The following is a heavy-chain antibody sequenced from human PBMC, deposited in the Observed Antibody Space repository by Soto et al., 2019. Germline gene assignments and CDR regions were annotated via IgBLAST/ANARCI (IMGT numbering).Heavy chain of an antibody. J-gene: IGHJ4*02. Sequence: ETLSLTCTVSGDSISSYYWSWIRQPPGKGLEWIGYIYYSGSTNYNPSLKSRVTISLDTSKKQFSLKLSSVTAADTAVYYCARGRVHGGSCYFAYWGQGTLVTVSS. CDR2: IYYSGST. D-gene: IGHD2-15*01. CDR3: ARGRVHGGSCYFAY. V-gene: IGHV4-59*01. CDR1: GDSISSYY.